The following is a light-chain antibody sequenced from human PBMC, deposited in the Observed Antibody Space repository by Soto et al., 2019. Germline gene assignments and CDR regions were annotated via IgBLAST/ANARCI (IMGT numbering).Light chain of an antibody. V-gene: IGKV1-39*01. CDR2: ASS. CDR1: QSLSGN. J-gene: IGKJ5*01. CDR3: KQSYSTLPIT. Sequence: DIRMTQSASSLSAYVGDGVSMXCRTSQSLSGNLFWCRHKAGKAPTLRICASSTLQSGVPSRLSGSGSGKDFTLTISNLQPEEFATYYCKQSYSTLPITFGQGTRLEIK.